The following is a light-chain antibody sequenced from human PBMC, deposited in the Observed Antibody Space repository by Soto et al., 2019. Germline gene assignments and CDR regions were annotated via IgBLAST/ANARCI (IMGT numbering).Light chain of an antibody. CDR2: RNN. J-gene: IGLJ1*01. CDR3: AAWDDSLSAVV. Sequence: QSVLTQPPSASGTPGQRVTISCSGSSSNIGSNYVYWYQQLPGPAPKLLIHRNNQRPSGVPDRFSGSKSGTSASLAISGLRSDDEADYYCAAWDDSLSAVVFGTGTKLTVL. V-gene: IGLV1-47*01. CDR1: SSNIGSNY.